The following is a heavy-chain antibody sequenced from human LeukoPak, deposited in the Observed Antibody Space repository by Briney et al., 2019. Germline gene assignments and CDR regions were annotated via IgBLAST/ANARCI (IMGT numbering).Heavy chain of an antibody. CDR1: GFTFSSYS. Sequence: GGSLRLSCAASGFTFSSYSMNWVRQAPGKGLEWVSSISSSSSYIYYADSVKGRFTISRDNAKNSLYLQMNSLRAGDTAVYYCARSRPDYYDNDAFDIWGQGTMVTVSS. CDR3: ARSRPDYYDNDAFDI. J-gene: IGHJ3*02. CDR2: ISSSSSYI. V-gene: IGHV3-21*01. D-gene: IGHD3-22*01.